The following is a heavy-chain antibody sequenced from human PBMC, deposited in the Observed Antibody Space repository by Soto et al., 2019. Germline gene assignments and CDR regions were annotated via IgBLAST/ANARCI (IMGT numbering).Heavy chain of an antibody. D-gene: IGHD3-10*01. CDR3: ARNRGRLNYQTYYYYYMDV. V-gene: IGHV4-59*01. CDR2: IYYSGST. J-gene: IGHJ6*03. CDR1: GGSISSYY. Sequence: SETLSLTCTVSGGSISSYYWSWIRQPPGKGLEWIGYIYYSGSTNYNPSLKSRVTISVDTSKNQFSLKLSSVTAADTAVYYCARNRGRLNYQTYYYYYMDVWGKGTTVTVSS.